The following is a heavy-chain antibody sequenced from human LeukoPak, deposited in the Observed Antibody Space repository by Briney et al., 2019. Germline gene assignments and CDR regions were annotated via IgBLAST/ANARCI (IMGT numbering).Heavy chain of an antibody. V-gene: IGHV1-2*02. CDR1: GYTFTGYY. Sequence: GASVKVSCKASGYTFTGYYMHWVRQAPGQGLEWMGWINPNSGGTNYAQKFQGRVTMTRDTSISTAYMELSRLRSDDTAVYYCARGPEKYYDSRPLLPHWGQGTLVTVSS. CDR2: INPNSGGT. D-gene: IGHD3-22*01. J-gene: IGHJ4*02. CDR3: ARGPEKYYDSRPLLPH.